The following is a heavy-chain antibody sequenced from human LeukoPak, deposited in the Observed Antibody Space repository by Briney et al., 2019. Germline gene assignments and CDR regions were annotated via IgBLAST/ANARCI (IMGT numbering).Heavy chain of an antibody. D-gene: IGHD1-26*01. CDR3: ARDPYSGNYGNYYYYYMDV. CDR2: ITSSGTYI. V-gene: IGHV3-21*01. J-gene: IGHJ6*03. CDR1: GFTFSNYN. Sequence: GGSLRLSCATSGFTFSNYNMNWVRQAPGRALEWVSSITSSGTYIFYADSVKGRFTISRDNAKNSLYLQMNSLGPEDTAVYYCARDPYSGNYGNYYYYYMDVWGKGTTVTISS.